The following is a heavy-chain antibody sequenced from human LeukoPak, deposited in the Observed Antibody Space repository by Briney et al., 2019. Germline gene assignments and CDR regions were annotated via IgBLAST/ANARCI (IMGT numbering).Heavy chain of an antibody. D-gene: IGHD6-19*01. Sequence: ASVKVSCKASGYTFTGYYMHWVRQAPGQGLEWMGWINPNSGDTNYAQKFQGRVTVTRDTSISTAYMELSRLRSDDMAVYYCARVGSSGWYVHPTLDYWGQGTLATVSS. V-gene: IGHV1-2*02. CDR3: ARVGSSGWYVHPTLDY. CDR2: INPNSGDT. CDR1: GYTFTGYY. J-gene: IGHJ4*02.